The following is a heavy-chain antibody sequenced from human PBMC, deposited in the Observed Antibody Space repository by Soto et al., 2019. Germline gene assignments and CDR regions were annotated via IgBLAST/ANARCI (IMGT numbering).Heavy chain of an antibody. CDR2: ISGSGGST. J-gene: IGHJ4*02. CDR3: AKGFESGSSWPRYFDY. Sequence: PGGSLRLSCAASGFTFSSYAMSWVRQAPGKGLEWVSAISGSGGSTYYADSVKGRFTISRDNSKNTLYLQMNSLRAEDTAVYYCAKGFESGSSWPRYFDYWGQGTLVTVSS. V-gene: IGHV3-23*01. CDR1: GFTFSSYA. D-gene: IGHD6-13*01.